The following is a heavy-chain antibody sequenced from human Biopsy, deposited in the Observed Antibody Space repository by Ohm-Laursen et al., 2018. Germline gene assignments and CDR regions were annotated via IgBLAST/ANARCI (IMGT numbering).Heavy chain of an antibody. CDR2: IFYDGSNT. V-gene: IGHV3-30*18. J-gene: IGHJ6*02. CDR1: GFTFNNYG. D-gene: IGHD5-18*01. CDR3: AKDRYNYTPIGGFSMDV. Sequence: SLRLSCAASGFTFNNYGMQWVRQAPGKGLEWVAFIFYDGSNTYYADSVKGRLAIPRDNSRDTLYLQMSSLRAEDTAVYYCAKDRYNYTPIGGFSMDVWGQGTTVTVSS.